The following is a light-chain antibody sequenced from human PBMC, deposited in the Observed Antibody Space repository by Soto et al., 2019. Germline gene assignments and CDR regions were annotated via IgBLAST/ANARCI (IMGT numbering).Light chain of an antibody. V-gene: IGKV1-6*02. J-gene: IGKJ1*01. CDR1: QGIRKD. CDR3: LQDYNYPRT. Sequence: IQMTQSPSSLSASVGDRVTMTCRASQGIRKDLAWYQQKPGKAPKLLIYATSSLQSGVPSRFSGSGSGRDFTLTISSLQPEDFATYYCLQDYNYPRTFGQGTKVDIK. CDR2: ATS.